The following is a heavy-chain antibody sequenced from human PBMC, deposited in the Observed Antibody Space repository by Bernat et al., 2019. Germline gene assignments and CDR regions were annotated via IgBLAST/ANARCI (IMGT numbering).Heavy chain of an antibody. J-gene: IGHJ6*02. V-gene: IGHV3-48*02. CDR1: GFTFSSYS. Sequence: EVQLVESGGGLVQPGGSLRLSCAASGFTFSSYSMNWVRQAPGKGLEWGSYISSSSSTIYYADSVKGRFTISRDNAKNSLYLQMNSLRDEDTAVYYCVRDLNYGDSYYYGMDVWGQGTTVTVSS. CDR3: VRDLNYGDSYYYGMDV. CDR2: ISSSSSTI. D-gene: IGHD4-17*01.